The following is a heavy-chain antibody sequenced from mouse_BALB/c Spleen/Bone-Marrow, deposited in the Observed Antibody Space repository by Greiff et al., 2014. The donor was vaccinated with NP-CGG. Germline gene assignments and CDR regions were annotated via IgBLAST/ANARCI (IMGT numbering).Heavy chain of an antibody. V-gene: IGHV14-4*02. CDR3: NALYYDSDFDY. D-gene: IGHD2-4*01. Sequence: VQLQQSGAELVRSGASVKLSCTASGFNIKDFYIHWVKQRPEQGLEWIGWIDPENGDTEYAPKFQAKATMTADTSSNTSYLQLSSLTSEDTAVYYCNALYYDSDFDYWGQGTTLTVSS. CDR1: GFNIKDFY. J-gene: IGHJ2*01. CDR2: IDPENGDT.